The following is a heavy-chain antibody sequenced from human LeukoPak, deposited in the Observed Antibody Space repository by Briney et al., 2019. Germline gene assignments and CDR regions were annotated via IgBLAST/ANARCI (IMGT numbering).Heavy chain of an antibody. CDR3: ARDDYGDSRGY. J-gene: IGHJ4*02. Sequence: SVKVSCKASGGTFSSYAISWVRQAPGQGLEWMGRIIPILGIANYAQKFQGRVTITADKSTSTAYMELSSLRSEDTAVYYCARDDYGDSRGYWGQGTLVTVSS. V-gene: IGHV1-69*04. CDR2: IIPILGIA. CDR1: GGTFSSYA. D-gene: IGHD4-17*01.